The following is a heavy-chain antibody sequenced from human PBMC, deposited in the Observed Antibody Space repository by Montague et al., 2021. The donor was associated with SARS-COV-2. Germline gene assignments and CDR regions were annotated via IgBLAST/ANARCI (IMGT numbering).Heavy chain of an antibody. CDR3: ARLTAGYCSSGSCYWGTGFDY. CDR2: IYYSGST. Sequence: TLSLTCTVSGDSISSGGYYWSWIRQHPGKGLEWIGYIYYSGSTYYNPSLKSRVTISVDTSKNQFSLKLSSVTAADTAVYYCARLTAGYCSSGSCYWGTGFDYWGQGTLVTVSS. CDR1: GDSISSGGYY. D-gene: IGHD2-15*01. V-gene: IGHV4-31*03. J-gene: IGHJ4*02.